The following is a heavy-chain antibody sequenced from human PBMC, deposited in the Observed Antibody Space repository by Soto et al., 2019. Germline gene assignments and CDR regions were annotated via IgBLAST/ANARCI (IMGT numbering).Heavy chain of an antibody. Sequence: EVQLVESGGGLVQPGGSLRLSCAASGFTLSSYWMNWVRLAPGKGLEWVANIKQDGSQKNYVDSVKGRFTISRDNAKNSLYLQMSSLRAEDTAVYYCMTSVTTHAYWGQGTLVNVSS. J-gene: IGHJ4*02. CDR1: GFTLSSYW. D-gene: IGHD4-17*01. V-gene: IGHV3-7*01. CDR3: MTSVTTHAY. CDR2: IKQDGSQK.